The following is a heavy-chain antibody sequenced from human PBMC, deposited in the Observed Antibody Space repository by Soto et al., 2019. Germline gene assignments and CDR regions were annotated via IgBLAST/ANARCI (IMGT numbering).Heavy chain of an antibody. D-gene: IGHD3-22*01. CDR2: RYDDGST. CDR1: GDSIRNRNYY. Sequence: LQLQESGPGLVKPSETLSLTCTVSGDSIRNRNYYWGWIRQPPGKGLEWIVSRYDDGSTFYHRSLKAGATVCIDTSNKLYSRKITLVTAPYKGVCYCARGIVEGSSSYYLDVWGQGNLVTVSS. CDR3: ARGIVEGSSSYYLDV. V-gene: IGHV4-39*01. J-gene: IGHJ4*02.